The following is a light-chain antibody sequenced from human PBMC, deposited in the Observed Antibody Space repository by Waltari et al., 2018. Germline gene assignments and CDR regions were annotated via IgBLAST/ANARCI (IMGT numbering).Light chain of an antibody. CDR3: QQYGSLSWT. CDR2: GAS. V-gene: IGKV3-20*01. Sequence: EIVLTQSPGTLSLSPGERATLSCRASQSVSSSYLAWYQQKPGQTPRLLIYGASSRATGIPDRFSGSGSVTDFTLTICRLEPEDFAVYYCQQYGSLSWTFGQGTKFEIK. CDR1: QSVSSSY. J-gene: IGKJ1*01.